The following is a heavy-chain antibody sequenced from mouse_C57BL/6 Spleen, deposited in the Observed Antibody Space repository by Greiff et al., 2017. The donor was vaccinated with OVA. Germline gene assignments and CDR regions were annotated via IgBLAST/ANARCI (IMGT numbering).Heavy chain of an antibody. CDR1: GFNIKDYY. Sequence: EVQGVESGAELVKPGASVKLSCTASGFNIKDYYMHWVKQRTEQGLEWIGRIDPEDGETKYAPKFQGKATITADTSSNTAYLQLSSLTSEDTAVYYCAPSSIYYDYDDYAMDYWGQGTSVTVSS. CDR3: APSSIYYDYDDYAMDY. J-gene: IGHJ4*01. V-gene: IGHV14-2*01. CDR2: IDPEDGET. D-gene: IGHD2-4*01.